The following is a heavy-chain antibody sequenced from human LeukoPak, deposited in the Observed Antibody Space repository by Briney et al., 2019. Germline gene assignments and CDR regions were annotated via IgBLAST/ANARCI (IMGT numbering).Heavy chain of an antibody. CDR2: VGSDNKP. J-gene: IGHJ4*02. CDR1: GFTFSAYA. V-gene: IGHV3-69-1*01. Sequence: PGGSLRLSCEASGFTFSAYAMTWVRQAPGKGLEWVSSVGSDNKPHYSESVKGRFAISRDNAKNSLYLHMNSLKDEDTAVYYCARGALDFDYWGQGTLVTVSS. CDR3: ARGALDFDY.